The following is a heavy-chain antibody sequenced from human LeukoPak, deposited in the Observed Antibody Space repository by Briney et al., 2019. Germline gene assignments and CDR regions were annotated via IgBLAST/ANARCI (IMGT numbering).Heavy chain of an antibody. V-gene: IGHV3-23*01. J-gene: IGHJ4*02. CDR2: ISGSGGST. CDR1: GFTFSSYA. D-gene: IGHD4-23*01. CDR3: ARDLRTPSDTNIAIDY. Sequence: GGSLRLSCAASGFTFSSYAMSWVRQAPGKGLEWVSAISGSGGSTYYADSVKGRFTISRDNAKNTLYLQMNSLRAEGTAVYYCARDLRTPSDTNIAIDYWGQGTLVTVSS.